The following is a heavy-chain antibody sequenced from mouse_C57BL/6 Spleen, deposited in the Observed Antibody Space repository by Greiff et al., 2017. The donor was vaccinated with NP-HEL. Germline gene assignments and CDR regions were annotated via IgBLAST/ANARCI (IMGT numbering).Heavy chain of an antibody. CDR3: ARSDRYYGSSGYYFDY. CDR2: IDPSDSET. CDR1: GYTFTSYW. V-gene: IGHV1-52*01. D-gene: IGHD1-1*01. J-gene: IGHJ2*01. Sequence: VQLQQPGAELVRPGSSVKLSCKASGYTFTSYWMHWVKQRPIQGLEWIGNIDPSDSETHYNQKFKDKATLTVDKSSSTAYMQLSSLTSEDSAVYYCARSDRYYGSSGYYFDYWGQGTTLTVSS.